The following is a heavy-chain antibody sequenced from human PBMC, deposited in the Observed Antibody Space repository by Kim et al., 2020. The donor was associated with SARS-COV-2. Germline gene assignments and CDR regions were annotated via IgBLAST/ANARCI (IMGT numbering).Heavy chain of an antibody. D-gene: IGHD3-22*01. J-gene: IGHJ4*02. Sequence: GGSLRLSCVGSGFAFSTSWMTWVRQAPGKGLEWVANIKEDGRDTYYVDSVKGRFTISRDNAKSSVYLQMNSLRAEDTAVYYCARDPFDSSGYGAFDYWGQGTLVTVAS. CDR1: GFAFSTSW. V-gene: IGHV3-7*01. CDR2: IKEDGRDT. CDR3: ARDPFDSSGYGAFDY.